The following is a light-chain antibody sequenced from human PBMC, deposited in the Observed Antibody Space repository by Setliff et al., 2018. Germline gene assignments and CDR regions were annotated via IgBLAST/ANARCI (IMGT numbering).Light chain of an antibody. CDR2: DVT. CDR1: SNDVGAYNH. Sequence: QSVLTQPASVSGSPGQSIAISCTGTSNDVGAYNHVSWYQHHPGKAPKLMIYDVTKWPSGVPDRFSGSKSGNTASLTISGLQAEDEADYYCSSYADSYTLVFGGGTKVTVL. J-gene: IGLJ2*01. CDR3: SSYADSYTLV. V-gene: IGLV2-11*01.